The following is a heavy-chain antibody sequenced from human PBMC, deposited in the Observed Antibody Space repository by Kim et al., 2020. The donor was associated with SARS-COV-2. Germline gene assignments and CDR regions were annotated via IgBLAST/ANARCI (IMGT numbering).Heavy chain of an antibody. V-gene: IGHV3-30*02. CDR3: AKDLVATIPPYYFAS. J-gene: IGHJ4*02. Sequence: PGKGRFTISRDNSKNTLYLQMNSLRAEDTAGYYCAKDLVATIPPYYFASWGQGTLVTVSS. D-gene: IGHD5-12*01.